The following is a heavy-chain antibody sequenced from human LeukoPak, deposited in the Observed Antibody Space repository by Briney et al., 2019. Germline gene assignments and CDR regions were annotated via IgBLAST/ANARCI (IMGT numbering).Heavy chain of an antibody. J-gene: IGHJ4*02. D-gene: IGHD2-15*01. Sequence: SETLSLTCTVSGGSMSSTSYWGWIRQLPGKGLEWIGSIYYSGSTYYHPSLKSRVTISVDTSNNLFSLKLTSVTAADTAVYYCARHEGMVAASFDYWGQGTLVTVSS. CDR3: ARHEGMVAASFDY. CDR1: GGSMSSTSY. V-gene: IGHV4-39*01. CDR2: IYYSGST.